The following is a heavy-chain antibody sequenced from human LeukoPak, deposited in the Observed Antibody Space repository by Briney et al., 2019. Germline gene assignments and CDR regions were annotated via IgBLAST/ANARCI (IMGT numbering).Heavy chain of an antibody. CDR2: IIPILGIA. V-gene: IGHV1-69*04. CDR1: GGTFSSYA. J-gene: IGHJ6*02. D-gene: IGHD6-13*01. Sequence: ASVKVSCKASGGTFSSYAISWVRQAPGQGLEWMGRIIPILGIANYAQKFQGRVTITADKSTSTAYMELSSLRSKDTAVYYCARDRQQLVIYYYYGMDVWGQGTTVTVSS. CDR3: ARDRQQLVIYYYYGMDV.